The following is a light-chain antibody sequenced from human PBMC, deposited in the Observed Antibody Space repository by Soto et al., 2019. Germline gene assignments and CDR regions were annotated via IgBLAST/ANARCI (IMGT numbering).Light chain of an antibody. J-gene: IGKJ2*01. CDR2: AAS. V-gene: IGKV1-39*01. Sequence: DIQMTHSPSSLSASVGDRVTITCRASQSISSYLNWYQQKPGKAPKLLIYAASSLQSGVPSRFSGSGSGTDFTRTISSLQPEDFATYYCQQSYSTLMYTFGQGTKLEIK. CDR1: QSISSY. CDR3: QQSYSTLMYT.